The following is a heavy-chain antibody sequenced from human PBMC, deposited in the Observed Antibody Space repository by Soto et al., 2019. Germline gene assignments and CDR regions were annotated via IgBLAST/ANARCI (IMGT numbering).Heavy chain of an antibody. D-gene: IGHD2-21*02. J-gene: IGHJ4*02. Sequence: SETLSLTCTVSGGSVSSCSYYWSWIRQPPGKGLEWIGYIYYSGSTNYNPSLKSRVTISVDTSKNQFSLKLSSVTAADTAVYYCARGARGDPVFDYWGQGTLVTVSS. CDR1: GGSVSSCSYY. CDR3: ARGARGDPVFDY. CDR2: IYYSGST. V-gene: IGHV4-61*01.